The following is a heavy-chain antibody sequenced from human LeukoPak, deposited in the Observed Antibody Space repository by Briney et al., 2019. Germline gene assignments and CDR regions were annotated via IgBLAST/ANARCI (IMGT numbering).Heavy chain of an antibody. Sequence: GRCLRLSCAASGLTLSTTWMAWISPAPGKGLEWVANINQGVTVKNHADSVKGPFTVSRDNTENSLYLQLRSLRAEDTDVYYCARDVGGGYHLFTVGHSGQGTLVTV. V-gene: IGHV3-7*04. J-gene: IGHJ4*02. CDR1: GLTLSTTW. CDR3: ARDVGGGYHLFTVGH. CDR2: INQGVTVK. D-gene: IGHD3-22*01.